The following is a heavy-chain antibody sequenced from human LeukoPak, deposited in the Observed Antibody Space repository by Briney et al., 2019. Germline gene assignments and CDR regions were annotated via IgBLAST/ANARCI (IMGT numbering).Heavy chain of an antibody. CDR2: ISSISSYI. CDR1: GFTFSSYS. CDR3: ARSLMAGSSTSCYDY. Sequence: GGSLRLSCAASGFTFSSYSMNWVRQAPGKGLEWVSSISSISSYIYYADSVKGRFTISRDNAKNSLYLQMNSLRAEDTAVYYCARSLMAGSSTSCYDYWGQGTLVTVSS. D-gene: IGHD2-2*01. V-gene: IGHV3-21*01. J-gene: IGHJ4*02.